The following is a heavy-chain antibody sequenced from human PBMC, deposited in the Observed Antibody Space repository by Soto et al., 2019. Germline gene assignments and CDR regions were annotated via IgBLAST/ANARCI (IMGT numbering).Heavy chain of an antibody. Sequence: SETLSLTCAVSGYSISSGYYWGWIRQPPGKGLEWIGSIYHSGSTYYNPSLKSRVTISVDTSKNQFSLKLSSVTATDTAVYYCAREIGGYCSGGSCYTEYFQHWGEGTLVTVSS. J-gene: IGHJ1*01. CDR1: GYSISSGYY. CDR2: IYHSGST. V-gene: IGHV4-38-2*02. D-gene: IGHD2-15*01. CDR3: AREIGGYCSGGSCYTEYFQH.